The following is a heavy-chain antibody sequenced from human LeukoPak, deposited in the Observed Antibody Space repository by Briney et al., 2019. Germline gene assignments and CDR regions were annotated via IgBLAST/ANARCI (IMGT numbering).Heavy chain of an antibody. CDR1: GYSISSGYY. V-gene: IGHV4-38-2*02. J-gene: IGHJ4*02. CDR2: IYHSGST. Sequence: KPSETLSLTCAVSGYSISSGYYWGWIRQPPGKGLEWMGSIYHSGSTYYNPSLKSRVTISVDTSKNQFSLKLSSVTAADTAVYYCARDPYYYDSSGYPFDYWGQGTLVTVSS. D-gene: IGHD3-22*01. CDR3: ARDPYYYDSSGYPFDY.